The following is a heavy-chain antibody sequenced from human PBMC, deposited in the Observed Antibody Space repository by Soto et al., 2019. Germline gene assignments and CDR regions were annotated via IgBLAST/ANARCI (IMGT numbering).Heavy chain of an antibody. CDR2: IYPGDSDT. CDR1: GYNFAKYW. D-gene: IGHD2-15*01. J-gene: IGHJ4*02. Sequence: GESLKISCKASGYNFAKYWIAWVRQMPGKGLEWMGIIYPGDSDTKYSPTFQGQVSISADKSINTAYLRWSSLKASDTAMYYCARPPTYCGGGSCYSGINYFDSWGQGTLVTVSS. CDR3: ARPPTYCGGGSCYSGINYFDS. V-gene: IGHV5-51*01.